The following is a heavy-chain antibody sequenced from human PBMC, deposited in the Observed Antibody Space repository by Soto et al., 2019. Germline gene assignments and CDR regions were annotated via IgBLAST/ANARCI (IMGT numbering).Heavy chain of an antibody. CDR1: GGSISSGGYY. J-gene: IGHJ1*01. CDR3: ARAPRTGPDYYGSGSYYFQQ. CDR2: INHSGST. V-gene: IGHV4-31*03. Sequence: SETLSLTCTVSGGSISSGGYYWSWIRQHPGKGLEWIGEINHSGSTNYNPSLKSRVTISVDTSKNQFSLKLSSVTAADTAVYYCARAPRTGPDYYGSGSYYFQQWGQGTLVTVSS. D-gene: IGHD3-10*01.